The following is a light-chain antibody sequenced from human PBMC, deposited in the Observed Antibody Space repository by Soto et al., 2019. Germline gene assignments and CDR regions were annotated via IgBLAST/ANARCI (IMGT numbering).Light chain of an antibody. V-gene: IGKV3-11*01. CDR3: HQRTNWLFS. Sequence: EVVLTQSPATLSLSPGERATLSCRASQSVGKFLAWYQQKPGQAPRLLMYDASHRATGIPARFSGSGSGTDFTLTISSLEPEDFAVYYCHQRTNWLFSFGPGTKVDIK. J-gene: IGKJ3*01. CDR2: DAS. CDR1: QSVGKF.